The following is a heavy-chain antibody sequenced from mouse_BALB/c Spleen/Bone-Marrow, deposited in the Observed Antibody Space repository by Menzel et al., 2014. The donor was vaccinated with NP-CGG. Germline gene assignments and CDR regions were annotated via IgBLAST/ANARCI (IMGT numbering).Heavy chain of an antibody. D-gene: IGHD1-2*01. CDR1: GFTFSSYA. CDR2: ISSGGST. J-gene: IGHJ4*01. Sequence: VQLKDSGGGLVKPGGSLKLSCAASGFTFSSYAMSWVRQTPEKRLEWVASISSGGSTYYPDSVKGRFTISRDNARNILYLQMSSLWSEDTAMYYCAREGGTTAHYYAMDYWGQGTSVTVSS. V-gene: IGHV5-6-5*01. CDR3: AREGGTTAHYYAMDY.